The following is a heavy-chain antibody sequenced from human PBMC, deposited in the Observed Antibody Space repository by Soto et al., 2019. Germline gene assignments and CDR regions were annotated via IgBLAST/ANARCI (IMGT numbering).Heavy chain of an antibody. D-gene: IGHD6-19*01. CDR1: GGSIGTYY. J-gene: IGHJ3*02. Sequence: TSETLSLTCTVSGGSIGTYYWSWIRQPPGKGLEWIGYIDYSGSTNYNPSLKSRVTTSIDTSKSQFSLRLNSLRAEDTAVYYCARDHIAVAGQGAFDIWGQGTMVTVSS. CDR2: IDYSGST. V-gene: IGHV4-59*12. CDR3: ARDHIAVAGQGAFDI.